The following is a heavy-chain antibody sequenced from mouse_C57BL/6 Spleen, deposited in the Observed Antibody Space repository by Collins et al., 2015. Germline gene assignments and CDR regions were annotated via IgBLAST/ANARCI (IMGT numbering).Heavy chain of an antibody. CDR2: ILPGSDST. CDR3: ARSRYGAWFAY. D-gene: IGHD1-1*02. CDR1: GYTFTGYW. V-gene: IGHV1-9*01. J-gene: IGHJ3*01. Sequence: QVQLQQSGAELMKPGASVKLSCKATGYTFTGYWIEWVKQRPGHGLEWVGEILPGSDSTNYNEKFKGKATFTADTSSNTAYMQLSSLTTEDSAIYYCARSRYGAWFAYWGQGTLVTVSA.